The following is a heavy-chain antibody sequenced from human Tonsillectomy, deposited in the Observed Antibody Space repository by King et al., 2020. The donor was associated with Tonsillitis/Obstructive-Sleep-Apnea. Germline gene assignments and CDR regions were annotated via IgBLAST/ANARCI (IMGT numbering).Heavy chain of an antibody. Sequence: VQLVESGGGLVQPGRSLRLSCTASGFTFGDYAMNWVRQAPGKGLEWVSFIRSKAFGWTTEYAASVEGRFTISRDDSKSIAYLQMNSLKTEDTAVYYCTRDSRYTNYESRNYYYYMDVWGKGTTVTVSS. V-gene: IGHV3-49*04. CDR1: GFTFGDYA. D-gene: IGHD4-11*01. CDR2: IRSKAFGWTT. CDR3: TRDSRYTNYESRNYYYYMDV. J-gene: IGHJ6*03.